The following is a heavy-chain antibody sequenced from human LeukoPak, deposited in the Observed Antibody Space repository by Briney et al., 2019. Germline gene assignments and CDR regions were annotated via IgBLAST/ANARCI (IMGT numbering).Heavy chain of an antibody. Sequence: GGSLRLSCAASGFTFSSYWMSWVRQAPGKGLEWVANIKQDESEKYYVDSVKGRFTISRDNAKNSLYLQMNSLRAEDTAVYYCAREGVLVAGRRHLDYWGQGTLVTVSS. CDR3: AREGVLVAGRRHLDY. J-gene: IGHJ4*02. D-gene: IGHD6-19*01. V-gene: IGHV3-7*01. CDR1: GFTFSSYW. CDR2: IKQDESEK.